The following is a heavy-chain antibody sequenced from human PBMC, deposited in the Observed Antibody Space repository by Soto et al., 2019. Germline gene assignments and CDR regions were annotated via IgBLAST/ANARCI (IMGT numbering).Heavy chain of an antibody. Sequence: ASVKVSCKASGYTFTSYYMHWVRQAPGQGLEWMGIINPSGGSTNYAQKFQGRVTITADESTSTAYMELSSLRSEDTAVYYCARDLSVGATTFDYWGQGTLVTVSS. CDR2: INPSGGST. D-gene: IGHD1-26*01. V-gene: IGHV1-46*01. CDR3: ARDLSVGATTFDY. J-gene: IGHJ4*02. CDR1: GYTFTSYY.